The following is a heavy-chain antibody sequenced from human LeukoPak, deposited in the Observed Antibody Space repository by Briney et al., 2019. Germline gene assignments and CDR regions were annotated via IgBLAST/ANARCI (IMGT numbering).Heavy chain of an antibody. Sequence: ASVKVSCKASGYTFTSYYMHWVRQAPGQGLEWMGIINPSGGSTSYAQKFQGRVTMTRDMSTSTVYMELSSLRSEDTAVYYCARGGVDCSGGSCSHNFDYWGQGTLVTVSS. D-gene: IGHD2-15*01. V-gene: IGHV1-46*01. CDR3: ARGGVDCSGGSCSHNFDY. J-gene: IGHJ4*02. CDR2: INPSGGST. CDR1: GYTFTSYY.